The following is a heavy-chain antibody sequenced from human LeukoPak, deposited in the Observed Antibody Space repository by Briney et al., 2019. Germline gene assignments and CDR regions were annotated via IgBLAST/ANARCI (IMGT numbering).Heavy chain of an antibody. CDR1: GGSISTYY. CDR3: ARLHYYGSGSYLPDY. J-gene: IGHJ4*02. V-gene: IGHV4-59*08. D-gene: IGHD3-10*01. CDR2: IHYSGST. Sequence: SETLSLTCTVSGGSISTYYWTWIRQPPGKGLEWVGYIHYSGSTNYNPSLKSRVIISVDTSKNQFSLKLSSVTAADTAVYYCARLHYYGSGSYLPDYWGQGTPVTVSS.